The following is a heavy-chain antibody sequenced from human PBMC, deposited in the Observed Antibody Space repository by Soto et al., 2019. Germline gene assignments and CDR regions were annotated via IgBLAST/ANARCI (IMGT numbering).Heavy chain of an antibody. CDR2: IDPSDSQT. CDR3: ARQIYDSDTGPNFQYYFDS. Sequence: GESLKISCKGSGYSFAGYWITWVRQKPGKGLEWMGRIDPSDSQTYYSPSFRGHVTISVTKSITTVFLQWSSLRASDTAMYYCARQIYDSDTGPNFQYYFDSWGQGTQVTVSS. CDR1: GYSFAGYW. J-gene: IGHJ4*02. D-gene: IGHD3-22*01. V-gene: IGHV5-10-1*01.